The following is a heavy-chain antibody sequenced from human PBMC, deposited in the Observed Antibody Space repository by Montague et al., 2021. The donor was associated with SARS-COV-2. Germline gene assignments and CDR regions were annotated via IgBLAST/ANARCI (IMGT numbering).Heavy chain of an antibody. Sequence: SETLSLTCTVSSGSISGYYWSWIRQPPGKALEWIGYIYYSGSTNYNPSLNSRVTISVDTSKNQFSLKLTSVTAADTAVYFCARESDSYQSATQYFDLWGRGTLVTVSS. CDR1: SGSISGYY. J-gene: IGHJ2*01. V-gene: IGHV4-59*01. D-gene: IGHD3-16*02. CDR2: IYYSGST. CDR3: ARESDSYQSATQYFDL.